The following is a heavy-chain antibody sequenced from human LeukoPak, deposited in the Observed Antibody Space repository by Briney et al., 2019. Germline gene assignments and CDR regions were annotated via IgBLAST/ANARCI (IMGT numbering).Heavy chain of an antibody. CDR3: ARDKGKWEHWRYFDY. J-gene: IGHJ4*02. CDR1: GYTFRSYG. V-gene: IGHV1-18*01. D-gene: IGHD1-26*01. Sequence: RASVKVSCKASGYTFRSYGISWVRQAPGQGLEGMGWISAYNGDTNYAQSLQGRVTMTTETSTNTAYMELRSLRSDDTAVYFCARDKGKWEHWRYFDYWGQGTLVTVSS. CDR2: ISAYNGDT.